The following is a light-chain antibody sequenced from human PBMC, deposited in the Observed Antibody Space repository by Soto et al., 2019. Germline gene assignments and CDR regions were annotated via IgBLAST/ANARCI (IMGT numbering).Light chain of an antibody. CDR1: QSVSSN. V-gene: IGKV3-15*01. J-gene: IGKJ5*01. CDR3: QQYNDWLPIT. CDR2: GAS. Sequence: EIVMTQSPATLSVSPGERATLSCRASQSVSSNLAWYQQKPGQAPRLLISGASTRATGIPARFSGSGSGTEFTLTLSSLQSEDFAVYYCQQYNDWLPITFGQGTRLEIK.